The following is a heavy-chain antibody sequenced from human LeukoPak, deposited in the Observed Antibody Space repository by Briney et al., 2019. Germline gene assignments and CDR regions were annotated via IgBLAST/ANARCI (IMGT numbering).Heavy chain of an antibody. CDR2: ISSNGDST. J-gene: IGHJ4*02. D-gene: IGHD3-3*01. V-gene: IGHV3-64*01. Sequence: PGGSLRLSCAASGFIFSSYAMHWIRLAPGKRLEYVSAISSNGDSTYYANSVKGRFTVSRDNSKNTLYLQMGSLRTEDMAVYYCARAPGGSYDFWSGYGEYWGQGTLVTVSS. CDR3: ARAPGGSYDFWSGYGEY. CDR1: GFIFSSYA.